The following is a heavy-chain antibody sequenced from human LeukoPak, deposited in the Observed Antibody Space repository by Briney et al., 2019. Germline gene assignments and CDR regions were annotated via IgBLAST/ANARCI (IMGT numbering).Heavy chain of an antibody. CDR3: ARGRGVFDV. V-gene: IGHV4-59*01. J-gene: IGHJ3*01. D-gene: IGHD3-10*01. CDR2: IYYSMGA. Sequence: PSETLSLTCTVSGDSISSYYWSWIRQPPGKGLEWIGYIYYSMGADYNPSLKSRVAISVDTSKNLFSLKLSSVTAADTAVYYCARGRGVFDVWGQGTLVTVSS. CDR1: GDSISSYY.